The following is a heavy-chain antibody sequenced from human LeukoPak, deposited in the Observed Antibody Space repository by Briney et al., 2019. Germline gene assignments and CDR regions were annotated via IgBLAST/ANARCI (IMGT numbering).Heavy chain of an antibody. D-gene: IGHD6-19*01. V-gene: IGHV3-7*01. CDR3: ARDFFGWSSLGH. J-gene: IGHJ1*01. CDR2: VQPDGSAK. Sequence: GGSLRLSCAASGFTFRSNWMNWVRQAPGKGLEWVAHVQPDGSAKIYADSVKGRFTISRDNAKDSVYLQMNSLRVEDTAVYYCARDFFGWSSLGHWGQGPLVTVSS. CDR1: GFTFRSNW.